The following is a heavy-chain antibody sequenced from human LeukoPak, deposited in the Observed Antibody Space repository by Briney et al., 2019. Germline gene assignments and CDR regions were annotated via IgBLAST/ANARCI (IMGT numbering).Heavy chain of an antibody. CDR3: AKEMFDVVVVAAYFDY. V-gene: IGHV3-23*01. CDR1: GFTFSSYA. J-gene: IGHJ4*02. Sequence: AGGSLRLSCAASGFTFSSYAMSWVRQAPGKGLEWVSAISGSGGSTYYADSVKGRFTISRDNSKNTLYLQMNSLRAEDTAVYYCAKEMFDVVVVAAYFDYWGQGTLVTVSS. CDR2: ISGSGGST. D-gene: IGHD2-15*01.